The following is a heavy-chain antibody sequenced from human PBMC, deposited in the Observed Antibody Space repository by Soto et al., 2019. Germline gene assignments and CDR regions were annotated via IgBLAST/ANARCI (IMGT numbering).Heavy chain of an antibody. CDR3: ARGAEGAYYHDY. Sequence: SCAASGFAFSRYWIYWVRQAPGKGLVWVSRVKGDEITATYADSVEGRFTVSRDNAKNTVYLQMNSLSADDTAVYYCARGAEGAYYHDYWGQGPLVTVSS. V-gene: IGHV3-74*01. CDR1: GFAFSRYW. CDR2: VKGDEITA. D-gene: IGHD3-3*01. J-gene: IGHJ4*02.